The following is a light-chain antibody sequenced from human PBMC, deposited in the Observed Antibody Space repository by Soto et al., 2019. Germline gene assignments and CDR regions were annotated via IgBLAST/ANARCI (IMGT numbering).Light chain of an antibody. CDR3: QQCNRYPIT. CDR1: QSIGSW. J-gene: IGKJ5*01. V-gene: IGKV1-5*01. CDR2: TAS. Sequence: DIQMTQYPSSLSASVGDRVTITCWASQSIGSWLAWYQQKPGKAPNLLIYTASTLQSGVPSRFSGSGSGTEFTLTISSLQPDDSATYYCQQCNRYPITFGQGTRLEI.